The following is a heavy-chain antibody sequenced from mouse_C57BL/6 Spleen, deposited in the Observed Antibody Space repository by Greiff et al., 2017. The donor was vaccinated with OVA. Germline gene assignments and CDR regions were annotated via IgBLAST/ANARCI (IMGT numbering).Heavy chain of an antibody. J-gene: IGHJ1*03. CDR2: INYDGSST. CDR1: GFTFSDYY. Sequence: EVKVVESEGGLVQPGRSMKLSCTASGFTFSDYYMAWVRQVPEKGLEWVANINYDGSSTYYLDSLKSRFIIPRDNAKNILYLQMSSLKSEDTATYYCARDVLVDWYFDVWGTGTTVTVSS. CDR3: ARDVLVDWYFDV. V-gene: IGHV5-16*01. D-gene: IGHD1-3*01.